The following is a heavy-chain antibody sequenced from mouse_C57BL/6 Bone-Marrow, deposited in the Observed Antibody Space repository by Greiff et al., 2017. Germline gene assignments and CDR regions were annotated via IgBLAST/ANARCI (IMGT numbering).Heavy chain of an antibody. J-gene: IGHJ2*01. V-gene: IGHV1-74*01. CDR1: GYTFTSYW. Sequence: QVQLQQPGAELVKPGASVKVSCKASGYTFTSYWMHWVKQRPGQGLEWIGRIHPTGSDTNYNQKFKGKDTLTVDKSSSAAYMQLSILTSEDAAVYYCAIWGYYDHYWGQGTTLTVSS. CDR3: AIWGYYDHY. CDR2: IHPTGSDT. D-gene: IGHD2-4*01.